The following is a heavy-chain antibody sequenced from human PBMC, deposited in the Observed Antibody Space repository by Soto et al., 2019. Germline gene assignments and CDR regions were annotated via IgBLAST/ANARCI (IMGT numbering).Heavy chain of an antibody. V-gene: IGHV1-3*01. CDR3: ARVWGSFQLFAY. CDR1: GYTFRTYA. D-gene: IGHD3-16*01. CDR2: IKSANGDT. Sequence: ASVKVSCKASGYTFRTYAMHWVRQAPGQRLEWMGWIKSANGDTKYSQKYQDRLTFTTDTSASTVYMELSNLRSEDTAVYYCARVWGSFQLFAYWGQGTRVTVSS. J-gene: IGHJ4*02.